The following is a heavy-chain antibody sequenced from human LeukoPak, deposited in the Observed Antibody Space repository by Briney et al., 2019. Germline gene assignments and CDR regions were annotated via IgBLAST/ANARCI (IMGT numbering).Heavy chain of an antibody. J-gene: IGHJ6*02. Sequence: PGGSLRLSCAASGFSFSRYSMNWVRQAPGKGLEWVSSITSNSASIYYADSVKGRFTISRDNAGNSLYLQMNSLRAEDTAVYYCASAGATDYYYGMDVWGQGTRPPSP. CDR3: ASAGATDYYYGMDV. CDR1: GFSFSRYS. CDR2: ITSNSASI. V-gene: IGHV3-21*01. D-gene: IGHD1-26*01.